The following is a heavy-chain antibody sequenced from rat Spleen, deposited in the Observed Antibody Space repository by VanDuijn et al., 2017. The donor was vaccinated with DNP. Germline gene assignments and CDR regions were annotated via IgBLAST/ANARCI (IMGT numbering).Heavy chain of an antibody. D-gene: IGHD1-11*01. V-gene: IGHV2-41*01. CDR2: IWNTGGT. Sequence: QVQLKESGPGLVQPSQTLSLTCTVAGFSLTSYNIHWVRQPPGKGLEWMGIIWNTGGTRYNSALKSRLSINRDTSKSQVFLKMNSLQTEDTAMYFCTRSSRDWGQGVMVTVSS. CDR1: GFSLTSYN. CDR3: TRSSRD. J-gene: IGHJ2*01.